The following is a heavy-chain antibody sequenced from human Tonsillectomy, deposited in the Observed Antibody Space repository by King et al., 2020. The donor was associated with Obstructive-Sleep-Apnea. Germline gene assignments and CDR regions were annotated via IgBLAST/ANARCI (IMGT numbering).Heavy chain of an antibody. V-gene: IGHV3-9*01. Sequence: VQLVESGGGLVQPGRSLRLSCAASGFSFDDYAMHWVRQAPGKGLEWVSGISWNSHNIVYADSVKGRFTISRDNAKNSLYLQMNSLRAEDTALYYCAKDIGSYRGYYFDYWGQGTLVTVSS. CDR1: GFSFDDYA. D-gene: IGHD1-26*01. J-gene: IGHJ4*02. CDR3: AKDIGSYRGYYFDY. CDR2: ISWNSHNI.